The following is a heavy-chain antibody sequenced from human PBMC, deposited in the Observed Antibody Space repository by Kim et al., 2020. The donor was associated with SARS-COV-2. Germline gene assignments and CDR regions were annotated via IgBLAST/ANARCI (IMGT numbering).Heavy chain of an antibody. J-gene: IGHJ4*02. D-gene: IGHD3-10*01. Sequence: GGSLRLSCAASGFTFSSYSMNWVRQAPGKGLEWVSSISSSSSYIYYADSVKGRFTISRDNAKNSLYLQMNSLRAEDTAVYYCARASHPMVRGAMGYWGQGTLVTVSS. CDR1: GFTFSSYS. CDR3: ARASHPMVRGAMGY. V-gene: IGHV3-21*01. CDR2: ISSSSSYI.